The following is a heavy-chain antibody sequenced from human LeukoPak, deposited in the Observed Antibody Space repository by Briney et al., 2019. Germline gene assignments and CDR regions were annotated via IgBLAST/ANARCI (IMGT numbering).Heavy chain of an antibody. J-gene: IGHJ4*02. V-gene: IGHV4-39*07. CDR3: AKEPTGDKSFDS. D-gene: IGHD7-27*01. CDR2: MFYSGYT. Sequence: WIATMFYSGYTYYNPSLKSRVTISIDTSENQFSLKLSFLTAADTALYYCAKEPTGDKSFDSWGQGTLVTVSS.